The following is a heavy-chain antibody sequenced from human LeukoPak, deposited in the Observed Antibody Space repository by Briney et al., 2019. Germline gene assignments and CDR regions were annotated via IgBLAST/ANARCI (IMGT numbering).Heavy chain of an antibody. CDR1: GFTFSSYG. D-gene: IGHD4-17*01. CDR3: ARWAVTIGPFYI. J-gene: IGHJ3*02. V-gene: IGHV3-30*03. Sequence: QPGKSLRLSCAASGFTFSSYGMHWVRQAPGKGLEWVALISDDGGKKYYADSVKGRFTISRDNSKNTLYLQMNSLRAEDTAVYYCARWAVTIGPFYIWGQGTMVTVSS. CDR2: ISDDGGKK.